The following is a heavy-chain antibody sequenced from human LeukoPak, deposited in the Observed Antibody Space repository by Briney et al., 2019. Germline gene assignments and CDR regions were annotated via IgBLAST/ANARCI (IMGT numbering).Heavy chain of an antibody. Sequence: GGSLRLSCAASGFTFDDYAMHWVRQAPGKGLEWVSGISWNSGSMGYADSVKGRFTISRDNAKNSLYLQMNSLRPEDTALYYCARGLTTVTTGAFNIWGQGTMVTVSS. J-gene: IGHJ3*02. V-gene: IGHV3-9*01. CDR1: GFTFDDYA. CDR2: ISWNSGSM. CDR3: ARGLTTVTTGAFNI. D-gene: IGHD4-17*01.